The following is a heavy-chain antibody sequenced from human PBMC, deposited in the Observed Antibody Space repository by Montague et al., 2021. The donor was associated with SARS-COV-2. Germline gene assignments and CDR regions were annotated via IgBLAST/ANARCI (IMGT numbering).Heavy chain of an antibody. CDR3: ARGSRQWLVRPPHYYYFDY. J-gene: IGHJ4*02. D-gene: IGHD6-19*01. CDR2: INHSGST. Sequence: SETLSLTCAVYGASFSGYYWSWIRQPPGKGLEWIGEINHSGSTNYNPSLKSRVTISVDTSKNQFSLKLSFVTAADTAVYYCARGSRQWLVRPPHYYYFDYWGQGILVTVSS. V-gene: IGHV4-34*01. CDR1: GASFSGYY.